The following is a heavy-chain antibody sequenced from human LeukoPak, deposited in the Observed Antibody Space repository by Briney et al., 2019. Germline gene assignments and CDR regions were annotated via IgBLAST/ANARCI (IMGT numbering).Heavy chain of an antibody. Sequence: SETLSLTCTVSGGSISSYYWSWIRQPPGKGLEWIGYIYYSGSTNYNPSLKSRVTISVDTSKNQFSLKLSSVTAADTAVYYCARVNDYVWGGDWFDPWGQGTLVTVSS. J-gene: IGHJ5*02. V-gene: IGHV4-59*01. CDR3: ARVNDYVWGGDWFDP. D-gene: IGHD3-16*01. CDR2: IYYSGST. CDR1: GGSISSYY.